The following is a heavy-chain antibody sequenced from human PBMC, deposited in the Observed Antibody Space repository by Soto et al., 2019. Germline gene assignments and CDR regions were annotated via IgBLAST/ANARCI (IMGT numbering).Heavy chain of an antibody. CDR1: GYTFTSYG. CDR2: ISPCGGNT. J-gene: IGHJ4*02. D-gene: IGHD3-10*01. Sequence: ASVKVSCKASGYTFTSYGISWVRQAPGQGLEWMGIISPCGGNTSYAQKFQGRVTMTRDTSTSTVYMELSGLRSEDTAVYYCARSGSEGPFGYWGQGTLVTVSS. V-gene: IGHV1-46*01. CDR3: ARSGSEGPFGY.